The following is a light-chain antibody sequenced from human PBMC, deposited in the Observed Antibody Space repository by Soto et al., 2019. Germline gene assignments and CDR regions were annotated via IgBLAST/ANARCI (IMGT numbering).Light chain of an antibody. V-gene: IGLV2-14*01. CDR1: SSDVGGYKY. CDR2: EVS. Sequence: QSALTQPASVSGSPGQSITISCTGTSSDVGGYKYVSWYQQHPDKAPKLIIFEVSNRPSGISSRFSGSKSGNTASLTISGLQAEDEADYYCSSYTTNSPPVVFGGGTKLTVL. J-gene: IGLJ2*01. CDR3: SSYTTNSPPVV.